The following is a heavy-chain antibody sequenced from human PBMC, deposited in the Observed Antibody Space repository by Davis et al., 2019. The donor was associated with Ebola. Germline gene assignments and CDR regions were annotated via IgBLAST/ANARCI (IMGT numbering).Heavy chain of an antibody. CDR1: GYTFITYY. J-gene: IGHJ4*02. V-gene: IGHV1-46*01. CDR3: ARAPLMVRGWANF. CDR2: IDPESGRT. D-gene: IGHD3-10*01. Sequence: SVNVSCKASGYTFITYYIHWVRQAPEQPLAWLVRIDPESGRTNNAQKFQGRVTMSRDTSTGTVHMELSSLTSDDTAVYYCARAPLMVRGWANFWGQGTLVTVSS.